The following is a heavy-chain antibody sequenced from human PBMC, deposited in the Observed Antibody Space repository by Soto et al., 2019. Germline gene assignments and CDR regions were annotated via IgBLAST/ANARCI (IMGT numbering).Heavy chain of an antibody. V-gene: IGHV3-23*01. D-gene: IGHD3-10*01. Sequence: GGSLRLSCAASGFTFSNHAMSWVRQPPGTGLEWVSAISGGAGSSFYADSVKGRFTISRDNSKNTLSLLLSGLRVEDTAIYYCGRGLLAYFDFWGQGTPVTVSS. CDR2: ISGGAGSS. J-gene: IGHJ4*02. CDR3: GRGLLAYFDF. CDR1: GFTFSNHA.